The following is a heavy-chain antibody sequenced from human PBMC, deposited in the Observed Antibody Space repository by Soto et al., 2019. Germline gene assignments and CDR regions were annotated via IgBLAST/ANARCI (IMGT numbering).Heavy chain of an antibody. V-gene: IGHV4-30-4*01. CDR3: ARVRAYSYGYEDY. CDR1: GGSMRSDDYY. D-gene: IGHD5-18*01. J-gene: IGHJ4*02. Sequence: SETLSLTCTVSGGSMRSDDYYWSWIRQPPGKGLEWIGYIYHSGTTYHNPSLQSRVSISLDTSKNQFSLKLSSVTAADTAVYYCARVRAYSYGYEDYWGQGTLVTVPQ. CDR2: IYHSGTT.